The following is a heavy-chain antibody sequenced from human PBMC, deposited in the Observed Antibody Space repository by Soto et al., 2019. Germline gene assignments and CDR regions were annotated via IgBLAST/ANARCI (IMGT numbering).Heavy chain of an antibody. CDR1: GFTFSSYG. CDR2: ISYDGSDK. CDR3: AKVPSVSYAADGFDS. V-gene: IGHV3-30*18. Sequence: GGSLRLSCAASGFTFSSYGIHWVRQAPGKGLEWVALISYDGSDKYYADSVKGRFTISRDNSKNTLYLQMNSLRAEDTAVYYCAKVPSVSYAADGFDSWRQGTLVTVSS. D-gene: IGHD6-25*01. J-gene: IGHJ4*02.